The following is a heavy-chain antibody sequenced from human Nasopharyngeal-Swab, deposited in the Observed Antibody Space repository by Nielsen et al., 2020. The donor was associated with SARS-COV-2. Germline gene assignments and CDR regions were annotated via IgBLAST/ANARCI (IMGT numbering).Heavy chain of an antibody. Sequence: GGSLRLSCAASGFTFSSYGMHWVRQAPGKGLEWVAVIWYDGSNKYYADSVKGRFTISRDNSKNTLYLQMNSLRAEDTAVYYCARLGLRYSADAFDIWGQGTMVTVSS. V-gene: IGHV3-33*01. D-gene: IGHD3-9*01. CDR2: IWYDGSNK. J-gene: IGHJ3*02. CDR1: GFTFSSYG. CDR3: ARLGLRYSADAFDI.